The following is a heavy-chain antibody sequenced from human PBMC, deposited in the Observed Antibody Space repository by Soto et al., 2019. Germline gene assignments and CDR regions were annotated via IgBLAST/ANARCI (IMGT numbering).Heavy chain of an antibody. J-gene: IGHJ4*02. Sequence: GVSLRLPCEASGLNFSRSWMSWVRQAPGKGLEWVANMKEDGREKYYADSVRGRFTISRDNAKNSVQLQMNSLRVEDTAFYYCARGFYTDYWGQGAQVTVSS. D-gene: IGHD3-3*01. CDR1: GLNFSRSW. CDR3: ARGFYTDY. V-gene: IGHV3-7*01. CDR2: MKEDGREK.